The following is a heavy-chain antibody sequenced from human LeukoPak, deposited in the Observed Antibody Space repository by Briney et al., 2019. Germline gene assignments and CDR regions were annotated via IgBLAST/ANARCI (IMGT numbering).Heavy chain of an antibody. V-gene: IGHV3-23*01. J-gene: IGHJ4*02. CDR2: ISVSGGST. D-gene: IGHD3-22*01. Sequence: GGSLRLSCAASGFTFSSYAMSWVRQAPGKGLEWVSAISVSGGSTYYADSVKGRFTISRDNSKNTLYLQMNSLRAEDTAVYYCAKVHSYYDSSGYYSLWDYWGQGTLVTVSS. CDR1: GFTFSSYA. CDR3: AKVHSYYDSSGYYSLWDY.